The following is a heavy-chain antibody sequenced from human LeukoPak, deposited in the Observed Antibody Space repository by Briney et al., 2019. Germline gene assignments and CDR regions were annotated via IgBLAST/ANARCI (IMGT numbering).Heavy chain of an antibody. D-gene: IGHD3-10*01. Sequence: GGSLRLSCAASGFTFSSYWMSWVRQSPGKGLEWVANIKPDGSEKYFMDSVKGRFTISRDNAKNALYLEMNSLRAEDTAEYFCARERMYSGSGSAYPYYDYWGQGTLVTVSS. V-gene: IGHV3-7*01. CDR2: IKPDGSEK. J-gene: IGHJ4*02. CDR3: ARERMYSGSGSAYPYYDY. CDR1: GFTFSSYW.